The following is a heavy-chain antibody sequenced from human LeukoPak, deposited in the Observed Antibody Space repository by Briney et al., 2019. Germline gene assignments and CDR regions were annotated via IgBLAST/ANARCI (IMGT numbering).Heavy chain of an antibody. Sequence: GRSLRLSCAASGFTFSTNGMHWVRQAPGKRLEFVAGIWEDGTNIHYADSVKGRFTISRDNSKNTLYLQMNSLRAEDTAVYFCARVGYNSGWYEYWGQGTLVTVSS. V-gene: IGHV3-33*01. CDR1: GFTFSTNG. J-gene: IGHJ4*02. D-gene: IGHD6-19*01. CDR3: ARVGYNSGWYEY. CDR2: IWEDGTNI.